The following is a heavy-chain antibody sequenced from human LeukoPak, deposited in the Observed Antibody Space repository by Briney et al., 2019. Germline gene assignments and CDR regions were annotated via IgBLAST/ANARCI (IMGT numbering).Heavy chain of an antibody. J-gene: IGHJ4*02. CDR1: GCTFSSYA. Sequence: PGGSLRLSCSASGCTFSSYAMHWVRQAPGKGLEYVSGISTNGGSTYYADSVKGRFTISRDNSKNTLYLQMSSLRAEHTAVYYCVKVAGSGSNYDYWGQGTLVTVSS. D-gene: IGHD1-26*01. CDR2: ISTNGGST. V-gene: IGHV3-64D*06. CDR3: VKVAGSGSNYDY.